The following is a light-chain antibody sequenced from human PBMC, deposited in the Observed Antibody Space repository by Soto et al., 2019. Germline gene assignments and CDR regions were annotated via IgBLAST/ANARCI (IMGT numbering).Light chain of an antibody. CDR1: QSVSSK. Sequence: EIVMTQSPATLSVSPGERATLSCRASQSVSSKLAWYQQKPGQAPRLLIYRASTRATDIPARFSGSGSGTEFTLTISSLQSEDFAVYSCQQYDNWPPATFGQGTRVEI. CDR2: RAS. J-gene: IGKJ1*01. CDR3: QQYDNWPPAT. V-gene: IGKV3-15*01.